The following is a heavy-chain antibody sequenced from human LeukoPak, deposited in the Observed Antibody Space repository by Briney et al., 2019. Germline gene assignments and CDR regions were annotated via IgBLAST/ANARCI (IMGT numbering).Heavy chain of an antibody. CDR2: INQDGNNI. CDR3: ARDPDAHYYDSSGYWFDY. Sequence: GGSLRLSCAVSGFTFTSYWMSWVRQAPGKGLEWVANINQDGNNIHYVDSVKGRFTISRDNAKNSLYLQMNSLRAEDTAVYYCARDPDAHYYDSSGYWFDYWGQGTLVTVSS. V-gene: IGHV3-7*01. D-gene: IGHD3-22*01. CDR1: GFTFTSYW. J-gene: IGHJ4*02.